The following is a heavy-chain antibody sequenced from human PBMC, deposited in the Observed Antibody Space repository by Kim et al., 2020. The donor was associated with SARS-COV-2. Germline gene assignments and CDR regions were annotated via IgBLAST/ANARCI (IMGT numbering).Heavy chain of an antibody. V-gene: IGHV3-7*01. Sequence: GGSLRLSCVASGFTFADNWMTWVRQAPGKGLEWVANIDKDGSVKDYVDSVKGRFTVSRDNAKNSLYLQMNSLRVEDTAFYYSARDPDRIDGVVLDSWGQG. CDR1: GFTFADNW. CDR3: ARDPDRIDGVVLDS. CDR2: IDKDGSVK. J-gene: IGHJ4*02. D-gene: IGHD3-3*01.